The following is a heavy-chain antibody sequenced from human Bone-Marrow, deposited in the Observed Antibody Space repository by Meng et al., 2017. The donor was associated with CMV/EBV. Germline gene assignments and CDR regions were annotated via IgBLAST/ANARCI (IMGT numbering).Heavy chain of an antibody. J-gene: IGHJ6*02. CDR3: ARSDYDFWSGTPDYHGMDV. Sequence: GGPLRLSCAASGFTVKSYYMNWFRQAPGKALEWVSVIFRGGSVEYADTIKGRATISRDNSENAVYLLVNSLRAVDTGIDSCARSDYDFWSGTPDYHGMDVWGQGTTVTVSS. CDR2: IFRGGSV. CDR1: GFTVKSYY. D-gene: IGHD3-3*01. V-gene: IGHV3-53*05.